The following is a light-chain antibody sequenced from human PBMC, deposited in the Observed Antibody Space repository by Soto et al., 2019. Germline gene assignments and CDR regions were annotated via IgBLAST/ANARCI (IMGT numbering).Light chain of an antibody. CDR1: QSISTW. V-gene: IGKV1-5*01. CDR3: QQYNSDSRT. Sequence: DIQMTQSPSTLSASVGDRVTITCRASQSISTWLAWYQQKPGNAPKLLIFDASNLESVVPSRFSGSGSGTEFTRTIDSLQPDDFATYYCQQYNSDSRTFGQGTELDIK. J-gene: IGKJ1*01. CDR2: DAS.